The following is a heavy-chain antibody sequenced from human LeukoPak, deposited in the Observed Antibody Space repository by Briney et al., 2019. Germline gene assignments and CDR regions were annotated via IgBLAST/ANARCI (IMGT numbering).Heavy chain of an antibody. D-gene: IGHD1-26*01. Sequence: ASVKVSCKASGYTFTGYYMHWVRQAPGQGLEWMGGFDPEDGETIYAQKFQGRVTMTEDTSTDTAYMELSSLRSEDAAVYYCATALAYSGSYYALNYWGQGTLVTVSS. CDR2: FDPEDGET. V-gene: IGHV1-24*01. J-gene: IGHJ4*02. CDR1: GYTFTGYY. CDR3: ATALAYSGSYYALNY.